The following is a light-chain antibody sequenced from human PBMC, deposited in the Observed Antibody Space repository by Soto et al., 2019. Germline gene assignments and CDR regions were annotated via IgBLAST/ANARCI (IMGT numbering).Light chain of an antibody. V-gene: IGLV4-69*01. CDR1: SGHSSYA. CDR3: QTWGTGIQGV. CDR2: LNSDGSH. J-gene: IGLJ2*01. Sequence: QPVLTQSPSASASLGASVKLTCTLSSGHSSYAIAWHQQQPEKDPRYWMKLNSDGSHSKGDGIPDRFSGSSSGAERYLTISSLQSEDEADYYCQTWGTGIQGVFGGGTKLTVL.